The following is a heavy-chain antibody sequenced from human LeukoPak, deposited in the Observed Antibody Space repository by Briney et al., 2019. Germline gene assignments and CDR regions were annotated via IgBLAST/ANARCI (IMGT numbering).Heavy chain of an antibody. CDR2: INTDGSST. Sequence: GGSLRLSCAASGFTFSSYWMHWVRQAPGKGLVWVSRINTDGSSTSYADSVKGRFTISRDNAKNTLYLQMNSLRAEDTAVYYCARDGMIVAPNAFDIWGQGTMVTVSS. D-gene: IGHD3-22*01. CDR3: ARDGMIVAPNAFDI. J-gene: IGHJ3*02. CDR1: GFTFSSYW. V-gene: IGHV3-74*01.